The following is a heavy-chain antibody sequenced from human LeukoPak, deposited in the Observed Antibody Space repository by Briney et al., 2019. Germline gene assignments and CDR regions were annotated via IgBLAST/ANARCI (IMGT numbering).Heavy chain of an antibody. CDR1: GGSISSNSYY. Sequence: SETLSLTCTVSGGSISSNSYYWGWIRQPPGKGLEWIGSTYYSGSTYYNPSLKSRVTISVDTSKNQFSLKLSSVTAADTAVYYCASVKWELGSWGQGTLVTVSS. J-gene: IGHJ5*02. CDR3: ASVKWELGS. CDR2: TYYSGST. D-gene: IGHD1-26*01. V-gene: IGHV4-39*01.